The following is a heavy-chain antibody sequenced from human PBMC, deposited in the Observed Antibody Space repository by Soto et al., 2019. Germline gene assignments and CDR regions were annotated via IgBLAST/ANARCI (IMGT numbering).Heavy chain of an antibody. CDR2: VGNNGRTI. CDR3: ARDGRRGYDMDV. CDR1: TFTISSYS. J-gene: IGHJ6*02. V-gene: IGHV3-48*02. D-gene: IGHD3-10*01. Sequence: EVELVESGGGLVQPGGSLRLSCAASTFTISSYSMEWVRQAPGEGLEWVSYVGNNGRTIYYADAVKGRFSMSRDSARNTLFLQMNSMRDEDTAVYYCARDGRRGYDMDVWGQGTTVTVSS.